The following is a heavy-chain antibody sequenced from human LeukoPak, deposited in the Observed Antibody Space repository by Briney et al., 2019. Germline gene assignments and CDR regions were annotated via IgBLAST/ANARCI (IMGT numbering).Heavy chain of an antibody. CDR2: IYTSGST. CDR1: GGSISSGSYY. Sequence: SETLSLTCTVSGGSISSGSYYWSWIRQPAGKGLEWIGRIYTSGSTNYNPSLKSRVTISVDTSKNQFSLKLSSVTAADTAVYYCARGDDWFDPWGQGTLVTVSS. V-gene: IGHV4-61*02. CDR3: ARGDDWFDP. J-gene: IGHJ5*02.